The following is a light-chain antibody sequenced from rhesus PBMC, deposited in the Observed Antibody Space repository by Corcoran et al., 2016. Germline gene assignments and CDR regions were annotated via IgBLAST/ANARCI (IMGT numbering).Light chain of an antibody. V-gene: IGKV1-22*01. CDR3: QQYSTTPWT. CDR1: QGISSW. J-gene: IGKJ1*01. CDR2: KAS. Sequence: DIQMTQSPSSLSASVGDTVTITCRASQGISSWLAWYQQKPGTAPKRLIYKASSLQSGVPSRFSGSRSGTDFTLTISSLQSEDFATYYCQQYSTTPWTFGQGTKVEIK.